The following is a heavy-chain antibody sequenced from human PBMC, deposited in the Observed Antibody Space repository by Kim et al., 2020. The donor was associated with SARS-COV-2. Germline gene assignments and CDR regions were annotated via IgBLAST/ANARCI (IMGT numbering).Heavy chain of an antibody. V-gene: IGHV4-34*01. Sequence: YYPSLKSRITITIDTSKNQFSLKLSSVTAADTAVYYCARRSITGTTYWGQGTLVTVSS. D-gene: IGHD1-7*01. J-gene: IGHJ4*02. CDR3: ARRSITGTTY.